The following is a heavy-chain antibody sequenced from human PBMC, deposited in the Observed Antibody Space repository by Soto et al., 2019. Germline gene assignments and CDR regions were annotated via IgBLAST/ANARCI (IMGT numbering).Heavy chain of an antibody. Sequence: QVQLVQSGAEVKKPGASVKVSCKASGYTFTSYYMHWVRQAPGQGLEWMGIINPSGGSTSCAQKFQGRVTMTRATSTSTVYMELSSLRSEDTAVYYCARVIESLRGNNWFDPWGQGTLVTVSS. J-gene: IGHJ5*02. CDR2: INPSGGST. CDR1: GYTFTSYY. V-gene: IGHV1-46*03. CDR3: ARVIESLRGNNWFDP. D-gene: IGHD5-12*01.